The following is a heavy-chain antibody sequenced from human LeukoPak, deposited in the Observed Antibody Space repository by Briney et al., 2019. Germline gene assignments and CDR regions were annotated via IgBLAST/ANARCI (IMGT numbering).Heavy chain of an antibody. D-gene: IGHD1-26*01. J-gene: IGHJ4*02. CDR1: GFIFGDYN. V-gene: IGHV3-7*01. Sequence: PGGSLRLSCAASGFIFGDYNMNWVRQAPGKGPEWVANIQQDGGERYYVDSVKGRFTISRDNAKKSLYLQMDSLRAEDTAIYYCARDKIVGATYFDYWGQGILVTVSS. CDR2: IQQDGGER. CDR3: ARDKIVGATYFDY.